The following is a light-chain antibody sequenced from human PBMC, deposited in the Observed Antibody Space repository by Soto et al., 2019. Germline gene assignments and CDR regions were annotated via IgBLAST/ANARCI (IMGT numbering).Light chain of an antibody. CDR2: SAS. J-gene: IGKJ1*01. Sequence: DIQMTQSPSAMSAAVGDRVTITFLASQDIGYHLGWFQQKPGKAPKRLIYSASSLDSGVPSRFSGGGSGTEFTLTINSLQPDDSATYYCQQYKSYPWTFGQGTKVDIK. CDR3: QQYKSYPWT. V-gene: IGKV1-17*03. CDR1: QDIGYH.